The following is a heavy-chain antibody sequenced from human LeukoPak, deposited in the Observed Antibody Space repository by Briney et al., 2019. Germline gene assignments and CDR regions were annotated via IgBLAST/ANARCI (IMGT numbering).Heavy chain of an antibody. CDR2: INHSGST. D-gene: IGHD3-16*02. J-gene: IGHJ4*02. CDR3: ARVNNDYVWGSYRPAFDY. V-gene: IGHV4-34*01. CDR1: GGSFIGYY. Sequence: SETLSLTCAVYGGSFIGYYWSWIRQPPGKGLEWIGEINHSGSTNYNPSLKSRVTISVDTSKNQFSLKLSSVTAADTAVYYCARVNNDYVWGSYRPAFDYWGQGTLVTVSS.